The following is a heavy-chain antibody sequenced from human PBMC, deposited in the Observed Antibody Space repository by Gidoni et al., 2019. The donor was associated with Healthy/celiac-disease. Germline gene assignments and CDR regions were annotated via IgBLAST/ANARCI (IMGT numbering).Heavy chain of an antibody. CDR3: ARYLDDDYVWGSYLNWYFDL. CDR2: ISSSSSTI. J-gene: IGHJ2*01. V-gene: IGHV3-48*02. CDR1: GFTFSSYS. Sequence: EVQLVESGGGWVQPGGSLRLSCAAPGFTFSSYSMNWVRQAPGKGLEWVSYISSSSSTIYYADSVKCRFTISRDNAKNSLYLQMNSLRDEDTAVYYCARYLDDDYVWGSYLNWYFDLWCRGTLVTVSS. D-gene: IGHD3-16*02.